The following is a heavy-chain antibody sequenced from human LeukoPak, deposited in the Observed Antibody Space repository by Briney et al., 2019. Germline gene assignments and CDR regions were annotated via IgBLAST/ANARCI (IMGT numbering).Heavy chain of an antibody. J-gene: IGHJ2*01. CDR2: IYTSGST. V-gene: IGHV4-4*07. Sequence: PSETLSLTCTVSGGSISSYYWSWIRQPAGKGLEWIGRIYTSGSTNYNPSLKSRVTMSIDTSKNQFSLKLSSVTAADTAVYYCARGPYDYGDSLVEWYFDLWGRGTQVTVSS. D-gene: IGHD4-17*01. CDR3: ARGPYDYGDSLVEWYFDL. CDR1: GGSISSYY.